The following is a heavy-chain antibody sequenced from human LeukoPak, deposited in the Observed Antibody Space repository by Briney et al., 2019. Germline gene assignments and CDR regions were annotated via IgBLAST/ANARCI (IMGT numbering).Heavy chain of an antibody. CDR2: IYSGGST. V-gene: IGHV3-66*01. CDR3: ARDGKAGSLRLLDY. Sequence: GGSLRLSCAASGFTVSSNYMSWVRQAPGKGLEWVSVIYSGGSTYYADSVKGRFTISRDNSKNTLYLQMNSLRAEDTAVYYCARDGKAGSLRLLDYWGQGTLVTVSS. D-gene: IGHD1-14*01. J-gene: IGHJ4*02. CDR1: GFTVSSNY.